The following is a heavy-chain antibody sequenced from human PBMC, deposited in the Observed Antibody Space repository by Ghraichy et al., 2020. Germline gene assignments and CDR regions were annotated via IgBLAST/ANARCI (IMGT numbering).Heavy chain of an antibody. CDR1: GYTFTSYD. D-gene: IGHD1-26*01. V-gene: IGHV1-8*01. CDR2: MNPNSGNT. Sequence: AAVKVSCKASGYTFTSYDINWVRQATGQGLEWMGWMNPNSGNTGYAQKFQGRVTMTRNTSISTAYMELSSLRSEDTAVYYCARCDWDQNLGGRDNWFDPWGQGTLATVSS. CDR3: ARCDWDQNLGGRDNWFDP. J-gene: IGHJ5*02.